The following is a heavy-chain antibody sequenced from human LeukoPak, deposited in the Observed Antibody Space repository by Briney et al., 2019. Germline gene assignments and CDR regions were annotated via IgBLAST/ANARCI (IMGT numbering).Heavy chain of an antibody. CDR2: IYYSGST. CDR3: ARAKGSYRGVAGPLGMDV. CDR1: GGSISSGGYY. Sequence: SSQTLSLTCTVSGGSISSGGYYWSWIRQHPGKGLEWIGYIYYSGSTYYNPSLKSRVTISVDTSKNQFSLKLSSVTAADTAVYYRARAKGSYRGVAGPLGMDVWGQGTTVTVSS. D-gene: IGHD6-19*01. J-gene: IGHJ6*02. V-gene: IGHV4-31*03.